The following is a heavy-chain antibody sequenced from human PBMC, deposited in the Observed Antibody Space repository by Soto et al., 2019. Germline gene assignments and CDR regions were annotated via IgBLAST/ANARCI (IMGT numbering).Heavy chain of an antibody. CDR1: GYTFTSYG. CDR3: ARGRRRAAAGKDYYYYYYMDV. D-gene: IGHD6-13*01. J-gene: IGHJ6*03. CDR2: ISAYSGST. Sequence: ASVKVSCKASGYTFTSYGISWVRQAPGQGLEWMGWISAYSGSTNYNPSLKSRVTISVDTSKNQFSLKLSSVTAADTAVYYCARGRRRAAAGKDYYYYYYMDVWGKGTTVTVSS. V-gene: IGHV1-18*01.